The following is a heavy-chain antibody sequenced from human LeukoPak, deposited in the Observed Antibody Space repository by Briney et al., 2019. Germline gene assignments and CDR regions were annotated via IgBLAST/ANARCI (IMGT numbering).Heavy chain of an antibody. V-gene: IGHV3-21*01. CDR2: ISSSSSYI. Sequence: PGGSLRLSCAASGFTFSSYSMNWVRQAPGKGLEWVSSISSSSSYIYYADSVKGRFTISRDNAKNSLYLQMNSLRAEDTAVYYCARDRGGIFCSGSSCRPHPFDPWGQGTLVTVSS. J-gene: IGHJ5*02. CDR1: GFTFSSYS. CDR3: ARDRGGIFCSGSSCRPHPFDP. D-gene: IGHD2-15*01.